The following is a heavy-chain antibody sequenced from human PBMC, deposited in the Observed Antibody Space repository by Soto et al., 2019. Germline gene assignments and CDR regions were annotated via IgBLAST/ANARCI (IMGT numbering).Heavy chain of an antibody. J-gene: IGHJ3*02. V-gene: IGHV1-2*02. D-gene: IGHD3-16*01. CDR1: GYSFAGFY. CDR2: INSNSGAT. Sequence: QVQLVQSGPEVKKPGASVKVSCKASGYSFAGFYIHWMRQAPGQGLEWVGSINSNSGATTYAQKLQDPVATTRDTTVSTAYMDLNRLTSDDTAIYYCAIIMTHSDSFDIWGQGTMVTVSS. CDR3: AIIMTHSDSFDI.